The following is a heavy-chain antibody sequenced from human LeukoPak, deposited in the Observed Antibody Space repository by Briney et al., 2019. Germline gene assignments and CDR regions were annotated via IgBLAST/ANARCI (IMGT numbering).Heavy chain of an antibody. CDR3: ARGPKVLRFLEWLPGYYMDV. CDR2: INPNPNSGGT. V-gene: IGHV1-2*02. CDR1: GYTFTDYY. Sequence: GASVKVSCKASGYTFTDYYMHWARQAPGQGLEWMGWINPNPNSGGTKYAQKFQGRVAMTRDTSISTAYMELSRLRSDDTAVYYCARGPKVLRFLEWLPGYYMDVWGKGTTVTVSS. J-gene: IGHJ6*03. D-gene: IGHD3-3*01.